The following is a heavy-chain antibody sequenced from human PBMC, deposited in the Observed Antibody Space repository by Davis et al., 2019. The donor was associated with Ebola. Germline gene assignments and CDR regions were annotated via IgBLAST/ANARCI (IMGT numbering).Heavy chain of an antibody. CDR2: ISYDGSNK. J-gene: IGHJ6*02. CDR3: AKPPKYYDFWSGYVWDGMDV. V-gene: IGHV3-30*18. Sequence: GESLKISCAASGFTFDDYAMHWVRQAPGKGLEWVAVISYDGSNKYYADSVKGRFTISRDNSKNTLYLQMNSLRAEDTAVYYCAKPPKYYDFWSGYVWDGMDVWGQGTTVTVSS. D-gene: IGHD3-3*01. CDR1: GFTFDDYA.